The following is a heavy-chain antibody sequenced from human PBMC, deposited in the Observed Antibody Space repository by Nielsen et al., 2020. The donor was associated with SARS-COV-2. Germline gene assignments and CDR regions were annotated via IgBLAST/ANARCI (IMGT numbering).Heavy chain of an antibody. J-gene: IGHJ4*02. Sequence: GSLRLSCAVYGGSFSGYYWGWIRQPPGKGLEWIGSIYHSGSTYYNPSLKSRVTISVDTSKNQFSLKLSSVTAADTAVYYCARQIQLWSTNFDCWGQGTLVTVSS. V-gene: IGHV4-38-2*01. CDR1: GGSFSGYY. D-gene: IGHD5-18*01. CDR3: ARQIQLWSTNFDC. CDR2: IYHSGST.